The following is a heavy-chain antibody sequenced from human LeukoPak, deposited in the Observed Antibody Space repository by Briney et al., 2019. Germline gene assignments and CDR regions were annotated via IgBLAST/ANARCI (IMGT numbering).Heavy chain of an antibody. Sequence: SETLSLTCTVSGYSIRNGYFWGWVRQSPGKGLEWIGNIHQSGSTSYNPSLQSRVTISVDTSKNQFSLKLSSVTAADTAVYYCARGILTGLDYFDYWGQGTLVTVSS. J-gene: IGHJ4*02. CDR2: IHQSGST. D-gene: IGHD3-9*01. CDR3: ARGILTGLDYFDY. CDR1: GYSIRNGYF. V-gene: IGHV4-38-2*02.